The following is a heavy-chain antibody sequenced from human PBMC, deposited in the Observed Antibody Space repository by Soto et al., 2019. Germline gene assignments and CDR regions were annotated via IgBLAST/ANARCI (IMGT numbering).Heavy chain of an antibody. Sequence: EVQLLESGGGLVQPGGSLRLSCAASGFTFSSYAMSWVRQAPGKGLEWVSAISGSGGSTYYADSVKGRFTISRDNSKNTLYLQMNSVSAEDTAVYYWAKATGYGDALGGRGTLVTVSS. CDR2: ISGSGGST. V-gene: IGHV3-23*01. CDR1: GFTFSSYA. CDR3: AKATGYGDAL. J-gene: IGHJ2*01. D-gene: IGHD4-17*01.